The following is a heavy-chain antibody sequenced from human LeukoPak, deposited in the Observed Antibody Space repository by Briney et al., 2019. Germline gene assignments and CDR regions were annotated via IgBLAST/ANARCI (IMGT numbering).Heavy chain of an antibody. CDR2: INHSGST. D-gene: IGHD4-23*01. CDR3: ARAVQPSRTPASIFDY. CDR1: GGSFSGYY. J-gene: IGHJ4*02. V-gene: IGHV4-34*01. Sequence: SETLSLTCAVYGGSFSGYYWSWIRHPPGKGLEWIGEINHSGSTNYNPSLKSRVTISVDTSKNQFSLKLSSVTAADTAVYYCARAVQPSRTPASIFDYWGQGTLVTVSS.